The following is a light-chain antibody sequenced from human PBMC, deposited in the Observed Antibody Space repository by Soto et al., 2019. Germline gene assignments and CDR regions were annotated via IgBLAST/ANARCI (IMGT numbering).Light chain of an antibody. CDR2: LNSDGSH. CDR1: SGHSSYA. CDR3: QTWGTGIQV. J-gene: IGLJ2*01. V-gene: IGLV4-69*01. Sequence: QLVLTQSPSASASLGASVKLTCTLSSGHSSYAIAWHQQQPEKGPRYLMKLNSDGSHSKGDGIPDRFSGSSSGAERYLTISSLRYEDEADYYCQTWGTGIQVFGGGTKLTVL.